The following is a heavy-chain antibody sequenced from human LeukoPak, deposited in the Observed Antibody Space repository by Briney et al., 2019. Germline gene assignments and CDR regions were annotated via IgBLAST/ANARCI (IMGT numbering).Heavy chain of an antibody. J-gene: IGHJ4*02. Sequence: ASVKVSCKASGYTFASYDINWVRQATGQGLEWMGWMNPNSGNTGYAQKFQGRVTITRNASISTAYMELSSLRSEDTAVYYCARSGFGVVTSFDYWGQGTLVTVSS. V-gene: IGHV1-8*03. CDR2: MNPNSGNT. CDR3: ARSGFGVVTSFDY. CDR1: GYTFASYD. D-gene: IGHD3-3*01.